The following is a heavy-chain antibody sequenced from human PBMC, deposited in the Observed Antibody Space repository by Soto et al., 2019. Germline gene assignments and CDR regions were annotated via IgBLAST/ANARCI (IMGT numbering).Heavy chain of an antibody. V-gene: IGHV1-18*01. CDR1: GYSFDTFG. CDR3: AICYCSVGSCFTCWHFDL. D-gene: IGHD2-15*01. J-gene: IGHJ2*01. CDR2: ISIEKGDT. Sequence: QVPVVQSGAEVKKPGASVKVACKASGYSFDTFGMSWVRQAPGQGLEWMGWISIEKGDTNSAQKFQDIVTMTTDTSTSTAYMELRSLTSAATAVYYCAICYCSVGSCFTCWHFDLWGRGTLVTVSS.